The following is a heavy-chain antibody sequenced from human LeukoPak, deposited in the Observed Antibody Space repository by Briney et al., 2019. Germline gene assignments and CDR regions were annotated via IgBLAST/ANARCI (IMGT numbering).Heavy chain of an antibody. CDR2: IYYSGST. CDR1: GGSISSYY. D-gene: IGHD3-22*01. V-gene: IGHV4-59*08. Sequence: SETLSLTCTVSGGSISSYYWSWIRQPPGKGLEWIGYIYYSGSTNYNPSLKSRVTISVDTSKNQFSLKLSSVTAADTAVYYCARQTGAYDSSGYYHYYFDYWGQGTLVTVPS. CDR3: ARQTGAYDSSGYYHYYFDY. J-gene: IGHJ4*02.